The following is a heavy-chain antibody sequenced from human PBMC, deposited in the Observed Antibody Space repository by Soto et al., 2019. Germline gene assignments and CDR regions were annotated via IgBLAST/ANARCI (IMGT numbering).Heavy chain of an antibody. CDR1: GFSLSTSGMC. J-gene: IGHJ5*02. Sequence: SGPTLVNPTQTLTLTCTFSGFSLSTSGMCVSWIRQPPGKALEWLARIDWDDDKYYSTSLKTRLTISKDTSKNQVVLTMTNMDPVDTATYYCARNRLVAAAANWFDPWGQGTLVTVSS. V-gene: IGHV2-70*11. CDR3: ARNRLVAAAANWFDP. CDR2: IDWDDDK. D-gene: IGHD6-13*01.